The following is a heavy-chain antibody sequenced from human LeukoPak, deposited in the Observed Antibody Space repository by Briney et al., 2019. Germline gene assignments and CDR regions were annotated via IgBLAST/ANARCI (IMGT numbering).Heavy chain of an antibody. CDR2: ISYDGSNE. CDR1: GFTFSSYE. D-gene: IGHD2-21*02. J-gene: IGHJ6*03. Sequence: GGSLRLSCAASGFTFSSYEMNWVRQAPGKGLEWVAIISYDGSNEYYADSVKGRFTISRDNAKNSLYLQMNSLRAEDTAVYYCARSGPATAYYYYYMDVWGKGTTVTVSS. V-gene: IGHV3-30*04. CDR3: ARSGPATAYYYYYMDV.